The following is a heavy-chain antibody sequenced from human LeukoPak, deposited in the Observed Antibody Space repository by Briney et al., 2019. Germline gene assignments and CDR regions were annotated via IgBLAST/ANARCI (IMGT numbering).Heavy chain of an antibody. V-gene: IGHV4-61*01. J-gene: IGHJ3*02. Sequence: SETLSLTCTVSGGSVSSGSYYWSWIRQPPGEGLEWIGYIYYSGSTHYNPSLKTRVTISVDTSRNQFSLKVSSVTAADTAVYYCARAAERDYGDPDAFDIWGQGTMVTVSS. CDR2: IYYSGST. CDR3: ARAAERDYGDPDAFDI. D-gene: IGHD4-17*01. CDR1: GGSVSSGSYY.